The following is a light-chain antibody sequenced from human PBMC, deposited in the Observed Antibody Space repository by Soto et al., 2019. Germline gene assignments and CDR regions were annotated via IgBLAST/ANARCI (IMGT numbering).Light chain of an antibody. V-gene: IGKV3-15*01. Sequence: EIVMTQSPATLSVSPGERATLSCRASQSVSSKLAWFQQKPGQAPSLLIYGVSTRATGVPVRFSGSGSGTEFTLTISRLEPEDFTVYYCHHYETFGQGTKVDIK. J-gene: IGKJ1*01. CDR1: QSVSSK. CDR2: GVS. CDR3: HHYET.